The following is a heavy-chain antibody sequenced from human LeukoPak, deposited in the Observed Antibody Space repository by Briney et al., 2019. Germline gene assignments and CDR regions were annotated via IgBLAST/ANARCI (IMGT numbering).Heavy chain of an antibody. Sequence: GESLKISGEGSGSIFTSYWISGGRQLPGKGVEWMGRIDPSDSYTNYSPSFQGHVTISANKSISTAYLQWSSLKASDTAMYYCARHLCDSSGYYKKAFDYWGQGTLVSVSS. CDR2: IDPSDSYT. J-gene: IGHJ4*02. CDR3: ARHLCDSSGYYKKAFDY. D-gene: IGHD3-22*01. V-gene: IGHV5-10-1*01. CDR1: GSIFTSYW.